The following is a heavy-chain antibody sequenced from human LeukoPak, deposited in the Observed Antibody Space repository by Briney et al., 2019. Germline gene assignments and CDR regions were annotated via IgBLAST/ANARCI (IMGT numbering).Heavy chain of an antibody. CDR3: AIFSSSPYYYGMDV. V-gene: IGHV1-18*01. CDR2: ISAYNGDT. J-gene: IGHJ6*02. CDR1: GYIFTNYG. Sequence: ASVKVSCKASGYIFTNYGITWVRQAPGQGLEWTGWISAYNGDTNYARKFQGRITMTTDTSTSTAYMELRSLRSDDTAVYYCAIFSSSPYYYGMDVWGQGTTVTVSS. D-gene: IGHD6-13*01.